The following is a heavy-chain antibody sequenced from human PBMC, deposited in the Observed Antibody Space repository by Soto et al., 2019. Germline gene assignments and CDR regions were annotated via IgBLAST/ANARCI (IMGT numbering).Heavy chain of an antibody. Sequence: SVKVSCKASGGTFSRYAISWVRQAPGQGLEWMGGIIPIFGTANYAQKLQGRVTITADESTSTAYMELSSLRSEDTAVYYCARHRALPVPAHIRYYYYGMYAWG. CDR2: IIPIFGTA. CDR3: ARHRALPVPAHIRYYYYGMYA. D-gene: IGHD2-2*01. CDR1: GGTFSRYA. V-gene: IGHV1-69*13. J-gene: IGHJ6*02.